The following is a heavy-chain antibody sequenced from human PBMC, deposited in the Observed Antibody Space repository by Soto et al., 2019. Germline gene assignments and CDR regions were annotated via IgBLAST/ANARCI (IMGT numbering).Heavy chain of an antibody. Sequence: EVQLVESGGGLVQPGGSLRLSCAASGFTVSSNYMSWVRQAPGKGLEWVSVIYSGGSTYYADSVKGRFTISRDNSKNTLYLQMNSLRAEDTAVYYCAREVIAAAGTSFDYWGQGTLVTVSS. CDR3: AREVIAAAGTSFDY. D-gene: IGHD6-13*01. J-gene: IGHJ4*02. CDR1: GFTVSSNY. CDR2: IYSGGST. V-gene: IGHV3-66*01.